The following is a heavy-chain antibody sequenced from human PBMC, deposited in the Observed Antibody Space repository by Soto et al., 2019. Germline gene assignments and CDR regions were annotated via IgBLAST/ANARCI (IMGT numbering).Heavy chain of an antibody. CDR3: ARAASVGAVINAFDI. CDR2: IYTSGST. J-gene: IGHJ3*02. D-gene: IGHD2-21*01. V-gene: IGHV4-4*07. CDR1: GGSISSYY. Sequence: SETLSLTCTVSGGSISSYYWSWIRQPAGKGLEWIGRIYTSGSTNYNPSLKSRVTMSVDTSKNQFSLKLSSVTAADTAVYYCARAASVGAVINAFDIWGQGTMVTVSS.